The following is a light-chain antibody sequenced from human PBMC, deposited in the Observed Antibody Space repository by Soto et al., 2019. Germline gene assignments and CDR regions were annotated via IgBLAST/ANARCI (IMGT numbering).Light chain of an antibody. CDR1: QSINTY. V-gene: IGKV1-39*01. Sequence: DIQMTQSPSSLSASIGDRVTITCRASQSINTYLNWYQQRPGKAPELLIFAASTLQSGVPSRFSGCVSGTDFTLTISSLQPEDFATYYCQQAYTFGLPFGPGTTVDFK. CDR2: AAS. CDR3: QQAYTFGLP. J-gene: IGKJ3*01.